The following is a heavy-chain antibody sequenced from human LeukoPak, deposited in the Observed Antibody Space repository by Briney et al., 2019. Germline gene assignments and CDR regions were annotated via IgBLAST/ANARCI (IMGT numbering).Heavy chain of an antibody. Sequence: GGSRRLSCAASGFTFSNYAMTWVRQAPGKGLEWVSAISGSGGSTYYADSVKGRFTISRDNPKNTLYMQMNSLRAEDTAVYYCAKDYYCSGSWGQGALVTVSS. J-gene: IGHJ4*02. V-gene: IGHV3-23*01. CDR3: AKDYYCSGS. CDR1: GFTFSNYA. CDR2: ISGSGGST. D-gene: IGHD3-10*01.